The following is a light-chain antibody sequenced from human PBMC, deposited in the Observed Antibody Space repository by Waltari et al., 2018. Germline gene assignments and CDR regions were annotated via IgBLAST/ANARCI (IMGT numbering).Light chain of an antibody. V-gene: IGLV2-14*03. CDR1: SSDIGGYKY. Sequence: QSALTQPASVSGSPGQSITISCTGSSSDIGGYKYVSWFQQRPGKAPRLMIYDVTNRPSGVSSRFSGSKSGNTASLTISGLQPEDEADYYCGSFTSRSTHVFGPGTTVTVL. J-gene: IGLJ1*01. CDR2: DVT. CDR3: GSFTSRSTHV.